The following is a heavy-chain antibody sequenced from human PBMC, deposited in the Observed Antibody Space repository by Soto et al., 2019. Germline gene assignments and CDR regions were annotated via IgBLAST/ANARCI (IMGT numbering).Heavy chain of an antibody. J-gene: IGHJ6*02. CDR1: GDYIGSSSY. CDR3: RRSSRYGMDV. CDR2: IYSTGNT. Sequence: TSETQSLTCTVSGDYIGSSSYWGWFRQPPGKGLEWIGSIYSTGNTYYNPSLNSQVTISVDTSKNQFSLNVISVTAADTAVYYCRRSSRYGMDVWGQGTAVTVSS. V-gene: IGHV4-39*01. D-gene: IGHD6-13*01.